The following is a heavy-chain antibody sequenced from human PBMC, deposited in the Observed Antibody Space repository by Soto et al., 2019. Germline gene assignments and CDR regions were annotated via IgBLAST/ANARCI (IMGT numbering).Heavy chain of an antibody. V-gene: IGHV1-3*01. J-gene: IGHJ6*02. CDR1: GYTFTSYA. CDR2: INAGNGNT. Sequence: QVQLVQSGAEVKKPGASVKVSCKASGYTFTSYAMHWVRQAPGQRLEWMGWINAGNGNTKYSHKFQGRVTSTRYTSASTAYMELRSLRSEDTAVYYWARDTAPSDVWGQGTTVTVAS. CDR3: ARDTAPSDV. D-gene: IGHD4-17*01.